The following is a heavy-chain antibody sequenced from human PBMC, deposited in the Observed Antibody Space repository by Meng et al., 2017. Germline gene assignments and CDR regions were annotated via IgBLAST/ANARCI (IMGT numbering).Heavy chain of an antibody. CDR1: GFTFSSYW. CDR2: IKQDGSEK. V-gene: IGHV3-7*01. Sequence: GESLKISCAASGFTFSSYWMSWVRQAPGKGLEWVANIKQDGSEKYYVDSVKGRFTISRDNAKNSLYLQMNSLRAEDTAVYYCARTLRYFDWFLPYYFDYWGQGTRVTCFS. D-gene: IGHD3-9*01. J-gene: IGHJ4*02. CDR3: ARTLRYFDWFLPYYFDY.